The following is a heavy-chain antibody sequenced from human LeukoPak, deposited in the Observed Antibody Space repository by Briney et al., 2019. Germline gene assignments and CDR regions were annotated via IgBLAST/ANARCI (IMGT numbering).Heavy chain of an antibody. V-gene: IGHV3-53*01. CDR2: IYSADNT. D-gene: IGHD2-2*01. CDR1: GFAVSTNY. CDR3: ARDLGRGYCSSTSCYPGIDY. J-gene: IGHJ4*02. Sequence: GGALRLSCAASGFAVSTNYMSWVRQAPGKGLEWVSVIYSADNTYYSDSVKGRFTISRDNSKNTLYLQMNSLRAEDTAVYYCARDLGRGYCSSTSCYPGIDYWGQGTLVTVSS.